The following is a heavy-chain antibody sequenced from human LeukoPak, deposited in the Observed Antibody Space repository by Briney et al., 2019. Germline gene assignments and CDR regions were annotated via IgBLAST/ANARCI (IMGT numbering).Heavy chain of an antibody. Sequence: PGGSLRLSCAASGFTFSGYSMTWVRQAPGKWREWVSYITSSSSAIYYADSVKGRFTISRDNAKNSLYLQMNSPKAEDTSLYYCARVRRSYHFDNWGQGPLVTVSS. D-gene: IGHD1-26*01. CDR3: ARVRRSYHFDN. V-gene: IGHV3-48*01. CDR2: ITSSSSAI. CDR1: GFTFSGYS. J-gene: IGHJ4*02.